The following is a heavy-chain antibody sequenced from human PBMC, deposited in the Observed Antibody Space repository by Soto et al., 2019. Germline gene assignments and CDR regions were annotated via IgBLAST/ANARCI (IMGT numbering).Heavy chain of an antibody. CDR1: GGSISSYY. CDR2: IYYSGST. D-gene: IGHD6-6*01. Sequence: SETLSLTCTVSGGSISSYYWSWIRQPPGKGLEWIGYIYYSGSTNYNPSLKSRVTISVDTSKNQFSLKLSSVTAADTAVYYCARTFYSSSGEQYFDCWGQGTLVTVSS. CDR3: ARTFYSSSGEQYFDC. V-gene: IGHV4-59*01. J-gene: IGHJ4*02.